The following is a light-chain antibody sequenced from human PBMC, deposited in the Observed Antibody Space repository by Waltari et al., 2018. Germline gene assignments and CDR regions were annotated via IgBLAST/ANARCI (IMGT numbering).Light chain of an antibody. CDR3: QQYNNWPPFT. CDR1: QSVSSN. CDR2: AAS. V-gene: IGKV3-15*01. J-gene: IGKJ2*01. Sequence: EIVMTQSPATLSVSPGERATLSCRASQSVSSNLAGYQQKPGQAPRLLIYAASTRATGIPARFIGSGSGTEFTLTISSVQSEDFAVYYCQQYNNWPPFTFGQGTKLEI.